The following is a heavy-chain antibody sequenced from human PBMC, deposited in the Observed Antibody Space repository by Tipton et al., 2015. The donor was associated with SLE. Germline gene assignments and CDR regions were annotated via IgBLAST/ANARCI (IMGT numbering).Heavy chain of an antibody. CDR2: INPNSGDT. J-gene: IGHJ6*03. Sequence: QSGPEVKWSGASVKVSCKASGYTFTSYYVHWVRQAPGQGLEWMGWINPNSGDTKYAQTFQGRVTMTRDTSISTAYMDLSRLRSDDTAVYYCARGGVIVPATILGYFYSYMDVWGKGTTVTVSS. V-gene: IGHV1-2*02. CDR1: GYTFTSYY. CDR3: ARGGVIVPATILGYFYSYMDV. D-gene: IGHD2-2*01.